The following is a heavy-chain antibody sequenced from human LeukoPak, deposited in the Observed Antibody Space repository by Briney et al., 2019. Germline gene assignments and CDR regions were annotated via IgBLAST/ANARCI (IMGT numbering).Heavy chain of an antibody. V-gene: IGHV1-2*02. D-gene: IGHD4-17*01. CDR1: GYTFTGYY. J-gene: IGHJ4*02. Sequence: ASVKVSCKASGYTFTGYYMHWVRQAPGQGLEWMGWINPNSGGTNYAQKFQGRVTMTRDTSISTVYMELSRLRSDDTAVYYCASASDYGDYGAFDYWGQGTLVTVSS. CDR3: ASASDYGDYGAFDY. CDR2: INPNSGGT.